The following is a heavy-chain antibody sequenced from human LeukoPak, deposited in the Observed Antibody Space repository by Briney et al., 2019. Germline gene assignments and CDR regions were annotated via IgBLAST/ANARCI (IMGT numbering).Heavy chain of an antibody. J-gene: IGHJ4*02. Sequence: GGSLRLSCAASGFTFSRYNMNWVRQAPGKGLEWVSYISSSSSTIYYADSVKGRFTISRDNAKNSLYLQMNSLRAEDTAVYYCARDRASGWSPGFDYWGQGTLVTVSS. V-gene: IGHV3-48*04. CDR2: ISSSSSTI. CDR1: GFTFSRYN. CDR3: ARDRASGWSPGFDY. D-gene: IGHD6-19*01.